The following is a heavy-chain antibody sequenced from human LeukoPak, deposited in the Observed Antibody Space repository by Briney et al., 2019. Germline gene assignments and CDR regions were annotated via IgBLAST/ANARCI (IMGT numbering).Heavy chain of an antibody. CDR3: ARGRRDGYNLEYFDK. D-gene: IGHD5-24*01. CDR2: IYYSGST. V-gene: IGHV4-30-4*07. Sequence: SETLSLTCTVSGGSIRSGAYSWSWIRQPPGKGLEWIGYIYYSGSTYYNPSLKSRVTIYVDTSKNQFSLKLSSVTAADTAVYYCARGRRDGYNLEYFDKWGQGTLVTVSS. J-gene: IGHJ4*02. CDR1: GGSIRSGAYS.